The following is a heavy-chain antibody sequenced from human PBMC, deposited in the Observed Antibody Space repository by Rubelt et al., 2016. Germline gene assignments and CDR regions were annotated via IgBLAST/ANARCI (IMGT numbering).Heavy chain of an antibody. CDR1: GGSFSGYF. CDR3: ARGQYDDASEFYYDGMDV. Sequence: QVQLQQWGAGLLKPSETLSLTCAVYGGSFSGYFWSWIRQPPGKGLEWIGEINHSGSTNYNPSLKSRVTMSVDTSKNQCSLKLSPVRAADTAVYYCARGQYDDASEFYYDGMDVWGQGSAVTVSS. J-gene: IGHJ6*02. V-gene: IGHV4-34*01. CDR2: INHSGST. D-gene: IGHD3-10*01.